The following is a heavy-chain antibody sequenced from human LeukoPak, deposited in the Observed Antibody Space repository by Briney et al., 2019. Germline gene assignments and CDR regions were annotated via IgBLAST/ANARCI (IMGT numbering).Heavy chain of an antibody. D-gene: IGHD1-7*01. V-gene: IGHV4-34*01. J-gene: IGHJ5*02. Sequence: SETLSLTCAVFGGSFSGHYWTWIPQPPGKGLEWIGEINHSGGTNYNPSLKSRVTISVDTSKNQFSLKLSSLTAADTAVYYCARPTSWVNYFDPWGQGTLVTVSS. CDR1: GGSFSGHY. CDR3: ARPTSWVNYFDP. CDR2: INHSGGT.